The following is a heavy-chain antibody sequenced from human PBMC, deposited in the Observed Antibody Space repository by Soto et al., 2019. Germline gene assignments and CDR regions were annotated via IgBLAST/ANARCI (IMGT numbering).Heavy chain of an antibody. CDR1: GFTFSTYD. D-gene: IGHD2-15*01. CDR3: AKVSISKSSAVTFDS. Sequence: GGSLRLSCTVSGFTFSTYDMHWVRQAPGKGLEWVAVVSYDAGYKNYADSVKGRFTISRDNSKNTLYLQMNGLRPEDTAVYYCAKVSISKSSAVTFDSWGQGT. J-gene: IGHJ4*02. V-gene: IGHV3-30*18. CDR2: VSYDAGYK.